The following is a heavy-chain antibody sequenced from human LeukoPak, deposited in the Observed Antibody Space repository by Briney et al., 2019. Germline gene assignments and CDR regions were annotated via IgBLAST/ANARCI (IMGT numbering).Heavy chain of an antibody. CDR3: ARDAGYGGNSDY. CDR2: INKDGSDK. CDR1: GFTFNMYW. J-gene: IGHJ4*02. D-gene: IGHD4-23*01. V-gene: IGHV3-7*01. Sequence: GGSLRLSCAASGFTFNMYWMTWVRQAPGKGLESVPYINKDGSDKYYVDSVKGRFTVSRDNAKNSLYLQMNSLRAEDTAVYYCARDAGYGGNSDYWGQGTLVTVSS.